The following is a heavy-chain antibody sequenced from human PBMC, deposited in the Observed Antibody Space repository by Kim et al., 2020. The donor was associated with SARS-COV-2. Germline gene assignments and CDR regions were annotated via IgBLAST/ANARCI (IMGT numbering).Heavy chain of an antibody. CDR1: GGSFSGYY. Sequence: SETLSLTCAVYGGSFSGYYWSWIRQPPGKGLEWIGEINHSGSTNYNPSLKSRVTISVDTSKNQFSLKLSSVTAADTAVYYCARGRTPYSSGWYRVDYWGQGTLVTVSS. CDR2: INHSGST. D-gene: IGHD6-19*01. CDR3: ARGRTPYSSGWYRVDY. J-gene: IGHJ4*02. V-gene: IGHV4-34*01.